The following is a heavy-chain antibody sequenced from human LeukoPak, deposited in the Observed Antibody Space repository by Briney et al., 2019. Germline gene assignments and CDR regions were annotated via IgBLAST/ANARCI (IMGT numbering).Heavy chain of an antibody. CDR1: GGSFSGYY. CDR2: IYYSGST. CDR3: ARDGGGYDWGHFDY. D-gene: IGHD5-12*01. Sequence: SETLSLTCAVYGGSFSGYYWSWIRQHPGKGLEWIGYIYYSGSTYYNPSLKSRVTISVDTSKNQFSLKLSSVTAADTAVYYCARDGGGYDWGHFDYWGQGTLVTVSS. V-gene: IGHV4-31*11. J-gene: IGHJ4*02.